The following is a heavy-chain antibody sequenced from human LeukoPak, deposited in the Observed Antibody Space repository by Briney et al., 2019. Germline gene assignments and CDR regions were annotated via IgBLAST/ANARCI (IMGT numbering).Heavy chain of an antibody. V-gene: IGHV1-46*01. CDR1: GYTFTSYY. Sequence: ASVKVSCKASGYTFTSYYMHWVRQAPGQGLEWMGIINPSGGSTSYAQKFQGRVTMTRDTSTSTVYMELSSLRSEDMAVYYCARDSSGYYVGYWGQGTLVTVSS. D-gene: IGHD3-22*01. CDR3: ARDSSGYYVGY. J-gene: IGHJ4*02. CDR2: INPSGGST.